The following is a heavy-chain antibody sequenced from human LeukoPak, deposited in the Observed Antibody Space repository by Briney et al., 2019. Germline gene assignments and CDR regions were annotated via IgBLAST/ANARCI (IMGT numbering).Heavy chain of an antibody. V-gene: IGHV4-34*01. CDR1: GGSFSNSY. D-gene: IGHD5-12*01. J-gene: IGHJ4*02. Sequence: SETLSLTCAVNGGSFSNSYWSWIRQPPGKGLEWIGEINHSGTTYYNPSLKSRVTISVDTSKNQFSLKLSSVTAADTAVYYCARGRLTEYSGLLFDYWGQGTLVTVSS. CDR2: INHSGTT. CDR3: ARGRLTEYSGLLFDY.